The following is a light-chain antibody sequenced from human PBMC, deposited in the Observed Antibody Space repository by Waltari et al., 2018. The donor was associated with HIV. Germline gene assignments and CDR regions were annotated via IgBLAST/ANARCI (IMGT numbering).Light chain of an antibody. CDR2: DLN. J-gene: IGLJ1*01. CDR1: SKDVGAYNY. Sequence: QSALTQSRSVSGSPGQSITISCTGTSKDVGAYNYVSWYQQHPGRAPKLLIYDLNRRPSGGPDRFSGSKSGNTASLGISGLQAEDEADYYCCSAAGRDIFVFGTGTKVTVL. CDR3: CSAAGRDIFV. V-gene: IGLV2-11*01.